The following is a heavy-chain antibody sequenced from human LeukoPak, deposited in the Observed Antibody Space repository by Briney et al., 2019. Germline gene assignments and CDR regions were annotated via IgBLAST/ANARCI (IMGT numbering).Heavy chain of an antibody. CDR3: ARGGGYSYGSFDY. CDR2: INRDGSST. V-gene: IGHV3-74*01. J-gene: IGHJ4*02. D-gene: IGHD5-18*01. Sequence: GGSLRLSCATSGFTFDDHAMHWVRQAPGKGLVWVSRINRDGSSTSYADSVKGRFTISRDNAKNTLYLQMNSLRAEDTAVYYCARGGGYSYGSFDYWGQGTLVTVSS. CDR1: GFTFDDHA.